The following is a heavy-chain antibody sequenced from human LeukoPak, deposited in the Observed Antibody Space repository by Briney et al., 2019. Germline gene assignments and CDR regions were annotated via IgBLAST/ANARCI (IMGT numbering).Heavy chain of an antibody. CDR1: GFTFSSYG. Sequence: GGSLRLSCAASGFTFSSYGMHWVRQAPGKGLEWVAFIRSDGSIKYYTESVKGRFTISRDNSKNTLYLQMNSLRAEDTAVYYCAKDEVFSSARYFEYWGQGTLVTVSS. CDR3: AKDEVFSSARYFEY. V-gene: IGHV3-30*02. J-gene: IGHJ4*02. CDR2: IRSDGSIK. D-gene: IGHD6-19*01.